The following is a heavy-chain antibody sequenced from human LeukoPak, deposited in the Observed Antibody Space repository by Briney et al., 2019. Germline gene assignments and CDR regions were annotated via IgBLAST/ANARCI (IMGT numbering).Heavy chain of an antibody. Sequence: GASVXVSXXXXXXXXTSYGISWVRQXPGQGLEWMGWISPYNGNTNYAQKLQGRVTMTADTSTSTAYMDLRSLSSDDTAVYYCARDGSSSWYAYWGQGTLVTVSS. CDR2: ISPYNGNT. J-gene: IGHJ4*02. CDR3: ARDGSSSWYAY. D-gene: IGHD6-13*01. V-gene: IGHV1-18*01. CDR1: XXXXTSYG.